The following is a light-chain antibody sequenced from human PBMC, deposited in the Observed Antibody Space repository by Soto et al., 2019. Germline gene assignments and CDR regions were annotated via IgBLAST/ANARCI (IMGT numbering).Light chain of an antibody. J-gene: IGKJ1*01. CDR3: QQYNNRYTKT. CDR1: QSVSSN. Sequence: EIVMTQSPATLSVSPGERATLSCRASQSVSSNLAWYQQKPGQAPRLLIYGASTRANGIPARFSGSGSGTAYTLTISSMQSEDFVAYYCQQYNNRYTKTFGQGTKVEIK. CDR2: GAS. V-gene: IGKV3-15*01.